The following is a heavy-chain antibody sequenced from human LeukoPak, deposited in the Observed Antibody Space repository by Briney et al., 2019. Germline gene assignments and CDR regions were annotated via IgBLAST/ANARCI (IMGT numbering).Heavy chain of an antibody. D-gene: IGHD6-19*01. J-gene: IGHJ4*02. Sequence: PGGSLRLSCAASGFTFNTYTMNWVRQAPGKGLEWVSYISGSSGIIDYADSVRGRFTISRDNAKNSLYLQMNSLRAEDTAVYYCASNIAVAGTLLPFGYWGQGTLVTVSS. V-gene: IGHV3-48*01. CDR1: GFTFNTYT. CDR2: ISGSSGII. CDR3: ASNIAVAGTLLPFGY.